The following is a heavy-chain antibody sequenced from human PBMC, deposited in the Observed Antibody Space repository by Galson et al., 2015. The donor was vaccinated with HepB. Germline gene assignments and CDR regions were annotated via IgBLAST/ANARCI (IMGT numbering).Heavy chain of an antibody. CDR2: INPSGGST. Sequence: SVKVSCKASGYTFTSYYMHWVRQAPGQGLEWMGIINPSGGSTSYAQKFQGRVTMTRDTSTSTVYMELSSLRSEDTAVYYCAQITMVRGVIVPMDVWGQGTTVTVSS. CDR1: GYTFTSYY. CDR3: AQITMVRGVIVPMDV. J-gene: IGHJ6*02. D-gene: IGHD3-10*01. V-gene: IGHV1-46*01.